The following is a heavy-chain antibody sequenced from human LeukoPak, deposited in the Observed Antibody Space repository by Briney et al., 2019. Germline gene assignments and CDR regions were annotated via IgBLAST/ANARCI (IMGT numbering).Heavy chain of an antibody. CDR3: AKAPTSVAYYFDS. V-gene: IGHV3-23*01. J-gene: IGHJ4*02. Sequence: QPGGSLRLSCAASGFTFGSSAMTWVRQAPGKGLEWVSRIVGSADIKYQADSVKGRFTNSRENSKNTVYLQMNSLRAEDTAVYYCAKAPTSVAYYFDSWGQGTLVTVSS. CDR1: GFTFGSSA. D-gene: IGHD3-16*01. CDR2: IVGSADIK.